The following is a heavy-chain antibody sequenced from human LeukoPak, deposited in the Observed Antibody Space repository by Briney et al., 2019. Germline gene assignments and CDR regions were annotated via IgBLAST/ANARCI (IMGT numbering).Heavy chain of an antibody. CDR2: IIPILGIA. J-gene: IGHJ4*02. D-gene: IGHD4-17*01. CDR3: ARQTTSYYFDY. Sequence: SVKVSCKASGYTFTSYDISWVRQAPGQGLEWMGRIIPILGIANYAQKFQGRVTITADKSTSTAYMELSSLRSEDTAVYYCARQTTSYYFDYWGQGTLVTVSS. CDR1: GYTFTSYD. V-gene: IGHV1-69*04.